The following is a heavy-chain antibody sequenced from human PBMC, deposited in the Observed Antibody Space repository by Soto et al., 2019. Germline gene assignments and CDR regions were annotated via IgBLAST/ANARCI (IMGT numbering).Heavy chain of an antibody. D-gene: IGHD3-10*01. J-gene: IGHJ6*02. CDR3: AKGVNYYGSGSYYNLQKYYYGMDV. CDR2: LSYDGSNK. V-gene: IGHV3-30*18. Sequence: PGGSLRLSCAASGFTFSSYGMHWVRQAPGKGLEWVAVLSYDGSNKYYADSVKGRFTISRDNSKNTLYLQMNSLRAEDTAVYHCAKGVNYYGSGSYYNLQKYYYGMDVWGQGTTVTVSS. CDR1: GFTFSSYG.